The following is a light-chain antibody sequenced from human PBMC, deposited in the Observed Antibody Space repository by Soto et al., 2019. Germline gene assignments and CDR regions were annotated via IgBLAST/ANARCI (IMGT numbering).Light chain of an antibody. CDR2: NAS. V-gene: IGKV3-11*01. J-gene: IGKJ4*01. CDR3: QQRSNWPLT. Sequence: EIVLTQSPSTLSLSPGDRATLSCRASQSVSSYLAWYQQKPGQAPRLLIYNASNWATGIPARFSGSGSGTDFTLTISSLEPEDFAVYYCQQRSNWPLTFGGGTKVEIK. CDR1: QSVSSY.